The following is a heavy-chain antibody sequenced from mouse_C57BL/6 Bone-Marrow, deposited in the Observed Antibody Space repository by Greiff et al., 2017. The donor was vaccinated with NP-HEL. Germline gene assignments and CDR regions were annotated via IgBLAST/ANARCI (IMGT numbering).Heavy chain of an antibody. CDR1: GYTFTSYW. V-gene: IGHV1-7*01. CDR2: INPSSGYT. CDR3: ARGLRYFDV. D-gene: IGHD2-13*01. Sequence: QVQLQQSGAELAKPGASVKLSCKASGYTFTSYWMHWVKQRPGQGLEWIGYINPSSGYTKYNQKFKDKATLTADTSSSTAYMQLSSLTYEDSAVYYCARGLRYFDVWGTGTTVTVSS. J-gene: IGHJ1*03.